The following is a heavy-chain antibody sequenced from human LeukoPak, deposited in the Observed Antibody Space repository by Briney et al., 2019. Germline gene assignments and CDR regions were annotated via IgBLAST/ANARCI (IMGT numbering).Heavy chain of an antibody. D-gene: IGHD6-6*01. CDR2: ISDYNGNT. Sequence: ASVKVSCKASGYTFTSYGISWVRQAPGQGLEWMGWISDYNGNTNYAQKLQGRVTMTTDTSTSTAYMELRSLRSDDTAVYYCARVRGIAARPDYNWFDPWGQGTLVTVSS. CDR3: ARVRGIAARPDYNWFDP. V-gene: IGHV1-18*01. CDR1: GYTFTSYG. J-gene: IGHJ5*02.